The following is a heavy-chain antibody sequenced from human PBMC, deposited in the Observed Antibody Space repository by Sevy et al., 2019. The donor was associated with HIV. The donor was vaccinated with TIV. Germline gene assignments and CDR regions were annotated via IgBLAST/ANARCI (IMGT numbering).Heavy chain of an antibody. J-gene: IGHJ4*02. CDR1: GFTFSSYA. D-gene: IGHD3-22*01. CDR3: VRMTITMIVEERAHFDY. Sequence: VGSLRLSCSASGFTFSSYAMHWVLQAPGKELEYVSAISSNGGSTYYADSVKGRFTISRDNSKNTLYLQMSSLRAEDTAVYYCVRMTITMIVEERAHFDYWGQGTLVTVSS. V-gene: IGHV3-64D*06. CDR2: ISSNGGST.